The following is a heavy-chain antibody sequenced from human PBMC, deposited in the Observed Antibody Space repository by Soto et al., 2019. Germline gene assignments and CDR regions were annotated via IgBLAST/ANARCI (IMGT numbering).Heavy chain of an antibody. Sequence: GESLKIPCQASGYSFINYWIGWVRQMPGKGLEWMAIINPGNSETRYSPSFQGQVTVSADKSISTVYLQWSSLKASDTAMYFCARPHLNNVDSWGQGTLVTVSS. V-gene: IGHV5-51*01. CDR2: INPGNSET. D-gene: IGHD1-20*01. CDR1: GYSFINYW. CDR3: ARPHLNNVDS. J-gene: IGHJ4*02.